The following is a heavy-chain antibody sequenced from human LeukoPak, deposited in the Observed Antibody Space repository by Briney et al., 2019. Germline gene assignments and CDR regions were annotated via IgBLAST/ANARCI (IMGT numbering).Heavy chain of an antibody. V-gene: IGHV4-30-4*01. CDR2: IYYSGST. J-gene: IGHJ4*02. CDR1: GGSISSGDYY. CDR3: ARQIAAATLYYFDY. D-gene: IGHD6-13*01. Sequence: SETLSLTCTVSGGSISSGDYYWSWIRQPPGKGLEWIGYIYYSGSTYYNPSLKSRVTISVDTSKNQFSLKLSSVTAADTAVYYCARQIAAATLYYFDYWGQGTLVTVSS.